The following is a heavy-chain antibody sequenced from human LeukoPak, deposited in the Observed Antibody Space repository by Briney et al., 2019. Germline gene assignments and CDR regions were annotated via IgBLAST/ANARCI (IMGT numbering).Heavy chain of an antibody. Sequence: PGGSLRLSCTVSGFTVSSNSMSWVRQAPGKGLEWVANIKQDGSERYYVDSVKGRFTISRDNAKNSLYLQMNSLRAEDTAVYYCARGTTEWELPYYYYYMDVWGKGTTVTVSS. CDR2: IKQDGSER. V-gene: IGHV3-7*01. CDR1: GFTVSSNS. CDR3: ARGTTEWELPYYYYYMDV. J-gene: IGHJ6*03. D-gene: IGHD1-26*01.